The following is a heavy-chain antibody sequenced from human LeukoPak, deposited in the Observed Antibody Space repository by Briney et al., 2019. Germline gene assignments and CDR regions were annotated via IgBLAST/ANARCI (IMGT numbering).Heavy chain of an antibody. J-gene: IGHJ3*02. CDR3: ARGKLGYCSSTSCYKRAFDI. Sequence: PSETLSLTCAVYGGSFSGYYWSWLRQPTGKGQEWLGEINHSGSTNYKPSLKSRITISVDTSKNQFSLKLSSVAAADTAVYYCARGKLGYCSSTSCYKRAFDIWGQGTMVTVSS. CDR2: INHSGST. D-gene: IGHD2-2*02. CDR1: GGSFSGYY. V-gene: IGHV4-34*01.